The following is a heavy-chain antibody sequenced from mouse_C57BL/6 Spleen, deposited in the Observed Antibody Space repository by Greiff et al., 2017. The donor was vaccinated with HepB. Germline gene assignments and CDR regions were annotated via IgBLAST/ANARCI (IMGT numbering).Heavy chain of an antibody. CDR2: IDPANGNT. J-gene: IGHJ4*01. Sequence: VQLQQSVAELVRPGASVKLSCTASGFNIKNTDMHWVKQRPEQGLEWIGRIDPANGNTKYAPKFQGKATITADTSSNTAYLQLSSLTSEDTAIYYCARGTMAYYAMDYWGQGTSVTVSS. V-gene: IGHV14-3*01. D-gene: IGHD1-1*02. CDR3: ARGTMAYYAMDY. CDR1: GFNIKNTD.